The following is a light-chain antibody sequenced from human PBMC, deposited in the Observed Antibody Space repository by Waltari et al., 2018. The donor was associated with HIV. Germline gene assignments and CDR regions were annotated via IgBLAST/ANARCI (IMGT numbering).Light chain of an antibody. V-gene: IGLV1-51*01. CDR1: SSTIVNNY. J-gene: IGLJ2*01. CDR3: GTWDGSLGSGV. CDR2: ENN. Sequence: QSVFTQPPSVSAAPGQKVTISFSRISSTIVNNYVSWYHQLPGAAPKLLIYENNKRPSGIPDRFSGSKSGTSATLGVTGLQTGDEADYYCGTWDGSLGSGVFGGGTKLTVL.